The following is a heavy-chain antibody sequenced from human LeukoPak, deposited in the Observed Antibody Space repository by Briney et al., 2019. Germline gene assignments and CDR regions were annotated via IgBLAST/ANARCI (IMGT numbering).Heavy chain of an antibody. CDR2: ISGSGGST. V-gene: IGHV3-23*01. Sequence: GGSLRLSCIGSGFSFSSYGMTWVRRAPGKGLEWVSAISGSGGSTYYADSVKGRFTISRDNSKNTLYLQMNSLRAEDTAVYYCAKTGDYGDYFDYWGQGTLVTVSS. CDR3: AKTGDYGDYFDY. D-gene: IGHD4-17*01. J-gene: IGHJ4*02. CDR1: GFSFSSYG.